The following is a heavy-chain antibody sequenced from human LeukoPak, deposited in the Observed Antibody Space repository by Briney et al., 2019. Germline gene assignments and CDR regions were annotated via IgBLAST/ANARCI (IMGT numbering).Heavy chain of an antibody. J-gene: IGHJ6*03. V-gene: IGHV1-2*02. CDR2: INPNSGGT. D-gene: IGHD6-19*01. Sequence: ASVKVSCKASGYTFTGDYMHWVRQAPGQGLEWMGWINPNSGGTNYAQKFQGRATMTRDTSISTAYMELSRLRSDDTAVYYCARDPLAGEANMDVWGKGTTVTVSS. CDR1: GYTFTGDY. CDR3: ARDPLAGEANMDV.